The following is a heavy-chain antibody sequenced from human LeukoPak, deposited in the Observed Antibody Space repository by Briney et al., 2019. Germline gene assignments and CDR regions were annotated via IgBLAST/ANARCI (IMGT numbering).Heavy chain of an antibody. V-gene: IGHV1-46*01. CDR2: IKPSGGST. CDR3: ATSFRAVNWFDP. CDR1: GYTFTRYY. D-gene: IGHD3-10*01. J-gene: IGHJ5*02. Sequence: GAAVKVSCKASGYTFTRYYMNWVRQAPGQGLEWMGIIKPSGGSTNYAQKFQGRVTMTRDTSTSTIYMEVSSLRSEDTAVYYCATSFRAVNWFDPWGQGTLVTVSS.